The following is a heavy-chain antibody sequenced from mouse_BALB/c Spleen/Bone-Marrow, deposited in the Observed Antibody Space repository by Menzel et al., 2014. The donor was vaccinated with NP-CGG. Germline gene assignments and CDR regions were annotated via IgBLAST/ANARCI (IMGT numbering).Heavy chain of an antibody. J-gene: IGHJ2*01. D-gene: IGHD1-1*01. CDR3: TRGSYGSSQYYFDY. CDR1: GYTFTSFY. V-gene: IGHV1S81*02. Sequence: GAELVKPGASVKLSCKASGYTFTSFYMYWVKQRPGQGLEWIGGINPSNGGTNFNEKFKSKATLTLDKSSSTAYMQLSSLTSEDSAVYYCTRGSYGSSQYYFDYWGQGTTLTVSS. CDR2: INPSNGGT.